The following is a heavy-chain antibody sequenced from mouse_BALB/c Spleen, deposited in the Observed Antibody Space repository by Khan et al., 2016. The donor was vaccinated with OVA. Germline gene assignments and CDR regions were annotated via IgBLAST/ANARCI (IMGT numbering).Heavy chain of an antibody. V-gene: IGHV1-77*01. J-gene: IGHJ3*01. CDR3: GREWGAWFPY. CDR2: IYPGSGNT. CDR1: GYTFTDYN. Sequence: QVQLKESGGELARPGASVKLSCKASGYTFTDYNINWVKQRTGQGLEWIGEIYPGSGNTYYNEKFKGKATLTADKSSSTAYMQLSSLTSEDSAVXFCGREWGAWFPYWGQGTLVTVSA.